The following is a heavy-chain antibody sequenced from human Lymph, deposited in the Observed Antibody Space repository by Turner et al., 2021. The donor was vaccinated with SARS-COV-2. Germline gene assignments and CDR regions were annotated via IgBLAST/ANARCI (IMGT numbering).Heavy chain of an antibody. CDR3: ARIAAPGMGGGVHYYYYAMDV. V-gene: IGHV1-69*10. Sequence: QVQLLQSGAEVKKPGSSVKVSCKASGGTFSSSAISWVRQAPGQGLGGVGGIIPSLAIANYAQKFQGRVTVTGDKSTSTAYMELSSLRSEDTAGDFGARIAAPGMGGGVHYYYYAMDVWGQGTTVTVSS. CDR1: GGTFSSSA. J-gene: IGHJ6*02. D-gene: IGHD6-13*01. CDR2: IIPSLAIA.